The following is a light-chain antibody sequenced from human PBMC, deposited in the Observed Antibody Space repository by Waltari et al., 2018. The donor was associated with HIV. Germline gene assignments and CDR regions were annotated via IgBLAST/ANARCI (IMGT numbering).Light chain of an antibody. CDR1: QSISNW. Sequence: IQMTQSPSTLSASVGDRVTITCRASQSISNWLAWYQQKPGKAPKLLISKASSLQSGAPSRCSGSGYGTEVTLTISSLQPDDFATYYCQQYNSYWTYGQGTKVEIK. V-gene: IGKV1-5*03. CDR2: KAS. J-gene: IGKJ1*01. CDR3: QQYNSYWT.